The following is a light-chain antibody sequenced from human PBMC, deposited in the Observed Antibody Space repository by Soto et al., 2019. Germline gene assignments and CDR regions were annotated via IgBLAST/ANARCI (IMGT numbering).Light chain of an antibody. Sequence: QSVVTQPPSASGTPGQTVTISCSGSGSNIGSNSVNWYQQLPGTAPKVLIHSNNQRPSGVPDRFSGSKSGTSASLAISGLQSEDEADYYCAAWDDSLSGHVVFGGGTKVTVL. J-gene: IGLJ2*01. CDR2: SNN. CDR1: GSNIGSNS. V-gene: IGLV1-44*01. CDR3: AAWDDSLSGHVV.